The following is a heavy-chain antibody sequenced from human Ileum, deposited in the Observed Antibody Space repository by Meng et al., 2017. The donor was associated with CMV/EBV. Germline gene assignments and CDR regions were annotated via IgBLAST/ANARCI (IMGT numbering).Heavy chain of an antibody. V-gene: IGHV3-74*01. D-gene: IGHD3-16*01. CDR1: FSRSW. CDR3: VRDFFTAEYSSPGDDFDY. Sequence: FSRSWMHWVRQAPEKGLVWVARIKSDGSIISYADSVKGRFTISRDNAKNTLYLQMNSLRAEDTAVYYCVRDFFTAEYSSPGDDFDYWGQGTLVTVSS. CDR2: IKSDGSII. J-gene: IGHJ4*02.